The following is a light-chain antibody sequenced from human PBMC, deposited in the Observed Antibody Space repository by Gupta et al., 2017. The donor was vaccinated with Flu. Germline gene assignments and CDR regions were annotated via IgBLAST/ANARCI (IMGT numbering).Light chain of an antibody. J-gene: IGKJ2*04. CDR2: AAS. CDR3: QESYGTRS. Sequence: DIQMTQSPSSLSASVGDRVTVICRASQNINTYLNWYQQKPGKAPKLLIYAASSLQSGVPSRFSGSGSGTEFSLTSNQRQPEDSGNYSWQESYGTRSFGQGTKVEIK. CDR1: QNINTY. V-gene: IGKV1-39*01.